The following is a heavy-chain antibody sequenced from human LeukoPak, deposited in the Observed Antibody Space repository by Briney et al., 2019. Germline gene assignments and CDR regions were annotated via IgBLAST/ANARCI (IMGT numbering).Heavy chain of an antibody. CDR3: AKAGVKGYSGYDPLNFDY. J-gene: IGHJ4*02. CDR2: ISSSSSYI. V-gene: IGHV3-21*01. Sequence: PGGSLRLSCAASGFTFSSYSMNWVRQAPGKGLEWVSSISSSSSYIYYADSVKGRFTISRDNAKNSLYLQMNSLRAEDTAVYYCAKAGVKGYSGYDPLNFDYWGQGTLVTVSS. D-gene: IGHD5-12*01. CDR1: GFTFSSYS.